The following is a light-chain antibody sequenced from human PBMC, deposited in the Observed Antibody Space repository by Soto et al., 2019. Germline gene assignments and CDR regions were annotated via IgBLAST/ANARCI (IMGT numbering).Light chain of an antibody. CDR2: KAS. J-gene: IGKJ1*01. Sequence: DIQMTQSPSTLSASVGDRVTITCRASQSISSWLAWYQQKPEKAPKLLIYKASSLQSGVPSRFSGSESGTEFTLTISSLQPYDFATYYCHQYIIYPWTFGQGTKVEIK. CDR1: QSISSW. V-gene: IGKV1-5*03. CDR3: HQYIIYPWT.